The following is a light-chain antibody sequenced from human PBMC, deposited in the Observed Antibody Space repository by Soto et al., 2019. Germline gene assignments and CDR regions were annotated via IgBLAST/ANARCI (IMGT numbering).Light chain of an antibody. CDR1: SSNIGNNY. V-gene: IGLV1-51*01. CDR3: GTWDNSLSAVV. Sequence: QSALTQPPSVSAAPGQKVTISCSGSSSNIGNNYVSSYQQLPGSAPKLLIYDNNKRPSGIPDRFSGSKSGTSATLGITGLQTGDEADYYCGTWDNSLSAVVFGGGTKVTVL. J-gene: IGLJ2*01. CDR2: DNN.